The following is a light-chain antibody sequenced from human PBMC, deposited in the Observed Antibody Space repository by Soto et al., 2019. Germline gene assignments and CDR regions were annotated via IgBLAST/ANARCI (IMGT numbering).Light chain of an antibody. V-gene: IGKV1-27*01. CDR1: QAISTY. Sequence: DIQMTQSPSSLSASVGDRVTITCRASQAISTYLAWYQQKPGKVPTLLISAASTLQSGVPSRFSGSGSGTDFTLTIRSLQPEDVATYYCQKFNAVPTFGGGTKVEI. CDR3: QKFNAVPT. J-gene: IGKJ4*01. CDR2: AAS.